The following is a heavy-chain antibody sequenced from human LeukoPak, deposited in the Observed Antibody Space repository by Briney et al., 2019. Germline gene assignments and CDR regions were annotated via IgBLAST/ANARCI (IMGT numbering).Heavy chain of an antibody. J-gene: IGHJ4*02. CDR1: GFTFSSYS. V-gene: IGHV3-21*01. Sequence: GGSLRLSCAASGFTFSSYSMNWVRQAPGKGLESVSSISSSSSYIYHADSVKGRFTISRDNAKNSLYLQMNSLRAEDTAVYYCARAAMRWLQPYYFDYWGQGTLVTVSS. CDR2: ISSSSSYI. CDR3: ARAAMRWLQPYYFDY. D-gene: IGHD5-24*01.